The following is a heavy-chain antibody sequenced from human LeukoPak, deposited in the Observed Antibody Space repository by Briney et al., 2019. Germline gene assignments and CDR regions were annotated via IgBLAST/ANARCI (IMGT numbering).Heavy chain of an antibody. CDR1: RFSLSTSGMC. Sequence: SGPALVKPTQTLTLTCTFSRFSLSTSGMCVSWIRQPPGKALEWLARIDWDDDKYYSTSLKTRLTISKDTSKNQVVLTMTNMDPVDTATYYCARTYYYASGSYPNYYYYMDVWGKGTTVTISS. D-gene: IGHD3-10*01. J-gene: IGHJ6*03. V-gene: IGHV2-70*11. CDR2: IDWDDDK. CDR3: ARTYYYASGSYPNYYYYMDV.